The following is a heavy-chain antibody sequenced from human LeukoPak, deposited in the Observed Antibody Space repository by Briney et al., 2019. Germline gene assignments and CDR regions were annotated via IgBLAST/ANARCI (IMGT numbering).Heavy chain of an antibody. Sequence: PSETLSLTCTVSGGSISSYYWSWIRQPPGKGLEWIGYIYYSGSTNYNPSLKSRVTISVDTSKNQFSLKLSSVTAADTAVYYCATSATGEIFDYWGQGTLVTVSS. V-gene: IGHV4-59*01. CDR2: IYYSGST. D-gene: IGHD3-16*01. J-gene: IGHJ4*02. CDR1: GGSISSYY. CDR3: ATSATGEIFDY.